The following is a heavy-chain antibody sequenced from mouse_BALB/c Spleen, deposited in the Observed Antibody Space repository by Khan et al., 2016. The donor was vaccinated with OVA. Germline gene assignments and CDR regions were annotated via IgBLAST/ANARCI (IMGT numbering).Heavy chain of an antibody. J-gene: IGHJ2*01. Sequence: QVQLKQSGPELVRPGESVKISCKGSGYTFTDYAMHWVKQSHAKSLEGIGVISVYYDDTNYNQKFKGKATMTVDKSSSTADMVLPRLTSDDSAVYYCARGGRWLRRGGGNSAYWGQGTTLTVSS. CDR2: ISVYYDDT. CDR1: GYTFTDYA. D-gene: IGHD2-2*01. V-gene: IGHV1S137*01. CDR3: ARGGRWLRRGGGNSAY.